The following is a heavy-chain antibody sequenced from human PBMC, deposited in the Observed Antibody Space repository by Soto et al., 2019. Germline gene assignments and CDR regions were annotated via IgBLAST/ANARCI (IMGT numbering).Heavy chain of an antibody. V-gene: IGHV1-69*06. CDR1: GGTFSSYA. Sequence: ASVKVSCKASGGTFSSYAISWVLQAPGQGLEWMGGIIPIFGTANYAQKFQGRVTITADKSTSTAYMELSSLRSEDTAVYYCARVPYYDFWSGYAPRRPMDVWGQGTTVTVSS. D-gene: IGHD3-3*01. CDR2: IIPIFGTA. J-gene: IGHJ6*02. CDR3: ARVPYYDFWSGYAPRRPMDV.